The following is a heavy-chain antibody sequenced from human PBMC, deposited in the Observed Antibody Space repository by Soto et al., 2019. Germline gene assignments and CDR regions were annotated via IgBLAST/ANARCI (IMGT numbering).Heavy chain of an antibody. D-gene: IGHD2-2*01. CDR1: GGSFSGYY. CDR3: ASPQRGYCSSTSCRPSPH. Sequence: QVQLQQWGAGLLKPSETLSLTCAVYGGSFSGYYWSWIRQPPGKGLEWSGEINHSGSTNYNPSLKSRVPISVDTSKNQFSLKLSSVTAADTAVDYCASPQRGYCSSTSCRPSPHWGQGTLVTVSS. CDR2: INHSGST. V-gene: IGHV4-34*01. J-gene: IGHJ4*02.